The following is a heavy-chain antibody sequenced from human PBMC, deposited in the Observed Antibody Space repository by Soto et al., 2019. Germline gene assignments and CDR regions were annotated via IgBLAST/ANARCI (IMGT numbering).Heavy chain of an antibody. CDR3: GRVNSGSYYPDYYFDY. J-gene: IGHJ4*02. Sequence: SETLSLTCTVSGGSISSGDYYWSWIRQPPGKGLEWIGYIYYSGSTYYNPSLKSRVTISVDTSKNQFSLKLSSVTAADTAVYYCGRVNSGSYYPDYYFDYWGQGTQVTVSS. V-gene: IGHV4-30-4*01. D-gene: IGHD1-26*01. CDR2: IYYSGST. CDR1: GGSISSGDYY.